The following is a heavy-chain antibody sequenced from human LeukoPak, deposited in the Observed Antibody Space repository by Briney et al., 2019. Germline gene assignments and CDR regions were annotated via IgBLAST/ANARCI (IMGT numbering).Heavy chain of an antibody. V-gene: IGHV4-4*07. CDR2: IYTSGST. D-gene: IGHD3-10*01. J-gene: IGHJ6*03. CDR1: GGSISSYY. CDR3: ARRGRSFGVRTYYYYYMDV. Sequence: SETLSLTCTVSGGSISSYYWSWIRQPAGKGLEWIGRIYTSGSTNYNPSLKSRVTMSVDTSKNQFSLKLSSVTAADTAVYYCARRGRSFGVRTYYYYYMDVWGKGTTVTISS.